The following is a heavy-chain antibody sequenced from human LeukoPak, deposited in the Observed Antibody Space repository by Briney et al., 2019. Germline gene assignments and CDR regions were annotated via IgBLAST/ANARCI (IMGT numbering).Heavy chain of an antibody. J-gene: IGHJ4*02. D-gene: IGHD3-10*01. CDR1: GGSFSGPY. CDR3: ARDGYGPTDF. CDR2: IYHNGDT. Sequence: PLETLSLTCTVSGGSFSGPYWSWIRQTPGKGLEWIGYIYHNGDTRYNPSLKSRVTMSVDTSKNQFSLKLNSVTPADTAVYYCARDGYGPTDFWGKGSLVTVSS. V-gene: IGHV4-59*11.